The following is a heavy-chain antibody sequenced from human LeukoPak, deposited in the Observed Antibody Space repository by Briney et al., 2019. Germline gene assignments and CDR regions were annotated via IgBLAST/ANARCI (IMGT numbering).Heavy chain of an antibody. CDR2: INQDGGEI. D-gene: IGHD2-21*02. V-gene: IGHV3-7*03. Sequence: GGSLRLSCAASGFPFSSSWMTWVRQAPGKGLEWVSSINQDGGEIHYVDSVKGRFTISRDDSKNTAYLQMNSMKTGDTAVYYCTRHRYGDSGGDFDYWGQGTLVTVSS. J-gene: IGHJ4*02. CDR1: GFPFSSSW. CDR3: TRHRYGDSGGDFDY.